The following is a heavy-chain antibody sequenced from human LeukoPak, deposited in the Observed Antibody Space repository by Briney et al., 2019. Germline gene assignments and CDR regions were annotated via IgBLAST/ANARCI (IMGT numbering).Heavy chain of an antibody. CDR1: GSTFSNYA. V-gene: IGHV3-23*01. CDR3: AKYCGGDCFRNFDS. J-gene: IGHJ4*02. D-gene: IGHD2-21*02. CDR2: IGHYGADI. Sequence: GGSRRLSFAASGSTFSNYAMTWVRQAPGRGLEWVSLIGHYGADIHYADSVEGRFTISRDNSANTLYLQMNSLRAEDTAVYYCAKYCGGDCFRNFDSWGQGTLVTVSS.